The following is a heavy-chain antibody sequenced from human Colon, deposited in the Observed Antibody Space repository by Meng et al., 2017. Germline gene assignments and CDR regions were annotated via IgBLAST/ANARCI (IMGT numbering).Heavy chain of an antibody. CDR1: GGPSSDYY. CDR2: IRGSGST. D-gene: IGHD4/OR15-4a*01. Sequence: QGSPREWGPGRGKPSDTLSLTCNASGGPSSDYYWNWIRQPVGKGLEWIGRIRGSGSTNFKPSLKSRVTMSVDPSKNQFSLKLYSVTAADTAVYFCARDHAPFDYGLSRPGLDPWGKGPLVTVSS. J-gene: IGHJ5*02. CDR3: ARDHAPFDYGLSRPGLDP. V-gene: IGHV4-4*07.